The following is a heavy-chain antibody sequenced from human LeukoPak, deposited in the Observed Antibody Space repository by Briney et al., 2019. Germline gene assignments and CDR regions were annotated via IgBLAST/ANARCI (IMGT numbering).Heavy chain of an antibody. CDR1: GYTFTNYG. CDR3: ARDWGTKYYYGSGSYQVDY. V-gene: IGHV1-2*02. J-gene: IGHJ4*02. CDR2: INPNSGGT. Sequence: ASVKVSCKASGYTFTNYGITWVRQAPGQGLEWMGWINPNSGGTNYAQKFQGRVTMTRDTSISTAYMELSRLRSDDTAVYYCARDWGTKYYYGSGSYQVDYWGQGTLVTVSS. D-gene: IGHD3-10*01.